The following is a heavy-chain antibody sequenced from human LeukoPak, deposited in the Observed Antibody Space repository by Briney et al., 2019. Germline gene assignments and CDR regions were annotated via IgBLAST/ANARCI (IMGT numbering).Heavy chain of an antibody. Sequence: PSETLSLTCAVSGYSISSGYCWGWIRQPPGKGLEWIGSIYRSETTYYNPSLKSRVTISVDTSKNQYSLKLSSVTAADTAVYYCARHPNYGGNPAGAFDYWGQGTLVTVSS. CDR2: IYRSETT. D-gene: IGHD4-23*01. J-gene: IGHJ4*02. CDR3: ARHPNYGGNPAGAFDY. CDR1: GYSISSGYC. V-gene: IGHV4-38-2*01.